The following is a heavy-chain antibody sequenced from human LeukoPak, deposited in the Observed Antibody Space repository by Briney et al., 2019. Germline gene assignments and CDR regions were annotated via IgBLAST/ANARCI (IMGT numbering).Heavy chain of an antibody. Sequence: GGSLRLSCAASTFTFSSYSMNWVRQAPGKGLEWVSSISSSSGYIFYADSLKGRFTVSRDNAKNSLSLQMDSLRAEDTAVYYCARSSVGATTSYFDYWGQGTLVTVSS. CDR3: ARSSVGATTSYFDY. CDR1: TFTFSSYS. V-gene: IGHV3-21*01. J-gene: IGHJ4*02. D-gene: IGHD1-26*01. CDR2: ISSSSGYI.